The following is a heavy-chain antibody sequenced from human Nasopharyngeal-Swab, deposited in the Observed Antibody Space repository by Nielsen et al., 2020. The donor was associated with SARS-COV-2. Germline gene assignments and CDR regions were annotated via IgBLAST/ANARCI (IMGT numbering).Heavy chain of an antibody. CDR2: ISAYNGNT. V-gene: IGHV1-18*01. Sequence: WARQAPGQGLEWMGWISAYNGNTNYAQKLQGRVTMTTDTSTSTAYMELRSLRSDDTAVYYCARSQYCSGGSCYSGNWFDPWGQGTLVTVSS. J-gene: IGHJ5*02. D-gene: IGHD2-15*01. CDR3: ARSQYCSGGSCYSGNWFDP.